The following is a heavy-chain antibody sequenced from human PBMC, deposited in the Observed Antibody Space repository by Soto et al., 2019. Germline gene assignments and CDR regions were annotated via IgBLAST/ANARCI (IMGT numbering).Heavy chain of an antibody. Sequence: SGGSLRLSCAASGFTFSSYAMSWVRQAPGKGLEWVSAISGSGGSTYNADTVKGRFTISRDKSKNTLNLKMKSLRAEDTSVYYCAKGLVYDSSGSFDYWGQGTLVTVSS. V-gene: IGHV3-23*01. CDR3: AKGLVYDSSGSFDY. CDR2: ISGSGGST. D-gene: IGHD3-22*01. CDR1: GFTFSSYA. J-gene: IGHJ4*02.